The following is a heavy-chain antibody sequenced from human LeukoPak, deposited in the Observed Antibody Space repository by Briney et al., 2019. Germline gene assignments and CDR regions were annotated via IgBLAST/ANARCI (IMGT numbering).Heavy chain of an antibody. D-gene: IGHD3-3*01. CDR1: GGSFSGYY. V-gene: IGHV4-34*01. CDR3: ARPRHTIDAFDI. J-gene: IGHJ3*02. CDR2: INHSGST. Sequence: SETLSLTCAVYGGSFSGYYWSWIRQPPGKGLEWIGEINHSGSTNYNPSLKSRVTISVDTSKNQFSLKLSSVTAADTAVYYCARPRHTIDAFDIWGQGTMVTVSS.